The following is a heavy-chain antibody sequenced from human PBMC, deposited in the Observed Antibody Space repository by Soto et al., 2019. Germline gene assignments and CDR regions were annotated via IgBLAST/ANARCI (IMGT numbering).Heavy chain of an antibody. CDR3: ARGRGLYNSGRSQLDS. J-gene: IGHJ4*02. Sequence: QVQLVQSGAEVEKPGSSVRVSCKASGDSFSKYTVNWVRQAPRQGLEWMGGIIPRFGTTNYAPTLQDRVTIIADESMNTVYMELSSLRSEDTALYYCARGRGLYNSGRSQLDSWGQGTLVTVSS. CDR2: IIPRFGTT. D-gene: IGHD1-26*01. V-gene: IGHV1-69*01. CDR1: GDSFSKYT.